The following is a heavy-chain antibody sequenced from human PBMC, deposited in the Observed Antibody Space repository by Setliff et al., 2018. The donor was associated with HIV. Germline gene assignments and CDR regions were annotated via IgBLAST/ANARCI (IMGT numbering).Heavy chain of an antibody. V-gene: IGHV5-51*01. J-gene: IGHJ4*02. D-gene: IGHD3-9*01. CDR3: ARQTSRYITLSPPDY. CDR2: IYPGDSDT. Sequence: GESLKISCKGSGYGFSNYWLAWVRQTPGKGLEWMGIIYPGDSDTRYSPSFQGQVTFSADKSINPSYLQWGSLKASDTGIYFCARQTSRYITLSPPDYWGQGTLVTVSS. CDR1: GYGFSNYW.